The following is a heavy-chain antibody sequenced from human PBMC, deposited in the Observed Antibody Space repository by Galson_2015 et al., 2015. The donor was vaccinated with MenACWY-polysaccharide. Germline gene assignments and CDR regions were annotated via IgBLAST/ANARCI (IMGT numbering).Heavy chain of an antibody. CDR1: GFTFSGYW. V-gene: IGHV3-7*04. J-gene: IGHJ5*02. Sequence: SLRLSCAASGFTFSGYWMSWVRQAPGKGLEWVANIKQDGSENYYVDSVKGRITISRDNAKNSLYLQMNSLRAEDTAVYYRARGQKTLGPWGQGTLVTVSS. CDR3: ARGQKTLGP. CDR2: IKQDGSEN.